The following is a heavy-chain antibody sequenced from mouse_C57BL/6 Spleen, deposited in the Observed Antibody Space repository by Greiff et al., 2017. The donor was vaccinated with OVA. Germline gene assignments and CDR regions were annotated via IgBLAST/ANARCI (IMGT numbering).Heavy chain of an antibody. D-gene: IGHD1-1*01. Sequence: QVQLQQPGAELVRPGTSVKLSCKASGYTFTSYWMHWVKQRPGQGLEWIGVIDPSDSYTNYNQKFKGKATLTVDTSSSTAYMQLSSLTSEDSAVYYCAREILPRGYAMDYWGQGTSVTVSS. CDR2: IDPSDSYT. CDR1: GYTFTSYW. V-gene: IGHV1-59*01. CDR3: AREILPRGYAMDY. J-gene: IGHJ4*01.